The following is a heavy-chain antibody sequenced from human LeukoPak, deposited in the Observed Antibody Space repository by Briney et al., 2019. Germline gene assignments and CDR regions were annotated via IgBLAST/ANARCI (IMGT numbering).Heavy chain of an antibody. CDR1: GFTFSSHA. V-gene: IGHV3-33*01. D-gene: IGHD5-18*01. J-gene: IGHJ4*02. Sequence: GRSLRLSCAAPGFTFSSHAMHWVRQAPGKGLDWVAVIWYDSRHEYYADSVKGRFTISRDNSKNTLYLQMNSLRAEDTAVYYCARDRRGDTAMFTFDYWGQGTLVTVSS. CDR3: ARDRRGDTAMFTFDY. CDR2: IWYDSRHE.